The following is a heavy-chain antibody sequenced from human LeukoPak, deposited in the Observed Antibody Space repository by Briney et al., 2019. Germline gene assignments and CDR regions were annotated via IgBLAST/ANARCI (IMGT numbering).Heavy chain of an antibody. D-gene: IGHD3-22*01. V-gene: IGHV4-39*01. CDR1: GGSISSSSYY. CDR3: ARRELGYYDSSGYYYFDY. CDR2: IYYSGST. Sequence: SETLSLTCTVSGGSISSSSYYWGWIRQPPGKGLEWIGIIYYSGSTYYNPSLKSRVTISVDTSKNQFSLKLSSVTAADTAVYYCARRELGYYDSSGYYYFDYWGQGTLVTVSS. J-gene: IGHJ4*02.